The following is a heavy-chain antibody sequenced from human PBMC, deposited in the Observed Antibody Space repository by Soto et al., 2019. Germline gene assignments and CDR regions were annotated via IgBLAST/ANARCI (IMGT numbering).Heavy chain of an antibody. D-gene: IGHD3-9*01. CDR3: AREADILNWFDP. V-gene: IGHV3-48*01. CDR2: ISISSSTI. J-gene: IGHJ5*02. Sequence: EVQLVESGGGLVQPGGSLRLSCAASAFTFSSYSMNWVRQAPGKGLEGVSYISISSSTIYYADCVKGRFTISRDNAKSSLYLQRNSRRGEDTAVYYCAREADILNWFDPWGQGTLVTVSS. CDR1: AFTFSSYS.